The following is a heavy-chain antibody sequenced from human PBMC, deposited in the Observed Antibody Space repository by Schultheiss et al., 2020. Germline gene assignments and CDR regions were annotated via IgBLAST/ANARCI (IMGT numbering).Heavy chain of an antibody. CDR3: ARVGSSSWNSYYYYGMDV. Sequence: SETLSLTCTVSGGSVSSGSYYWSWIRQPPGKGLEWIGYIYYSGTTSYSPALKSRLTISVDKSKNQFSLKLSSVTAADTAVYYCARVGSSSWNSYYYYGMDVWGQGTTVTVSS. CDR2: IYYSGTT. D-gene: IGHD6-13*01. CDR1: GGSVSSGSYY. J-gene: IGHJ6*02. V-gene: IGHV4-61*01.